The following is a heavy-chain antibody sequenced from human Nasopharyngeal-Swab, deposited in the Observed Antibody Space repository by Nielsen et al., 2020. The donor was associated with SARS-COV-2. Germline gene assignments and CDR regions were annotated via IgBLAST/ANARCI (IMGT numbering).Heavy chain of an antibody. CDR1: GFTFSSYA. J-gene: IGHJ4*02. Sequence: GESLKISCAASGFTFSSYAMNWVRQAPGKGLEWVSAFSGSGGGTYYADSVKGRFTISRDNSKNTLYLQMNSLRAEYTAFYYFAKESEWRESFFNYWGQGTLVTVSS. CDR3: AKESEWRESFFNY. V-gene: IGHV3-23*01. D-gene: IGHD3-16*01. CDR2: FSGSGGGT.